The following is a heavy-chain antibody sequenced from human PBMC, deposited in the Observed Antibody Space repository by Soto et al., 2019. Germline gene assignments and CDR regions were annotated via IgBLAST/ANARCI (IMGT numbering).Heavy chain of an antibody. D-gene: IGHD1-7*01. Sequence: GGSLRLSCAASGFTFSSYSMNWVRQAPGKGLEWVSYISSSSSTIYYADSVKGRFTISRDNAKNSLYLQMNSLRDEDTAVYYCARDWNRYNWNYVYYYGMDVWSQGTTVTVSS. CDR2: ISSSSSTI. J-gene: IGHJ6*02. CDR3: ARDWNRYNWNYVYYYGMDV. CDR1: GFTFSSYS. V-gene: IGHV3-48*02.